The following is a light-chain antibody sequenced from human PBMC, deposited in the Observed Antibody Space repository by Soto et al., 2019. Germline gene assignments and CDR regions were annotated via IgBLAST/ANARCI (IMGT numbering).Light chain of an antibody. V-gene: IGLV2-8*01. CDR3: SSYADSNSYV. CDR2: EVT. J-gene: IGLJ1*01. CDR1: SSDVGGYNY. Sequence: QSVLTQPPSASGSPGQSVTISCTGTSSDVGGYNYVYWSQQHPGKAPKLMTYEVTKRPSGVPDRFSVCRSGNTASLTVSGLQAEDEADYYGSSYADSNSYVFGTGTKLTVL.